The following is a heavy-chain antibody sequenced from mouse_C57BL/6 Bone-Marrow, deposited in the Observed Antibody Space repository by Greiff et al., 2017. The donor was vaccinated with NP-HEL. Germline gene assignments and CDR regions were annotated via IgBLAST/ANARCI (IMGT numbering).Heavy chain of an antibody. D-gene: IGHD1-1*01. J-gene: IGHJ4*01. CDR3: ARVAVVAPGAMDY. CDR2: ISDGGSYT. V-gene: IGHV5-4*03. Sequence: EVKLVESGGGLVKPGGSLKLSCAASGFTFSSYAMSWVRQTPEKRLEWVATISDGGSYTYYPDNVKGRFTISRDNAKNNLYLQMSHLKSEDTAMCYCARVAVVAPGAMDYWGQGTSVTVSS. CDR1: GFTFSSYA.